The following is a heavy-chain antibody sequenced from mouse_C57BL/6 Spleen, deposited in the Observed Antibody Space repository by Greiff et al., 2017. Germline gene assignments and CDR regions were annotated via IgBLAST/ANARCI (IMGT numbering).Heavy chain of an antibody. CDR2: ISDGGSYT. CDR3: ARGGRRAMDY. Sequence: EVMLVESGGGLVKPGGSLKLSCAASGFTFSSYAMSWVRQTPEKRLEWVATISDGGSYTYYPDNVKGRFTISRDNAKNNLYLQMSHLKAEDTAMYYCARGGRRAMDYGGQGTSVTVSS. CDR1: GFTFSSYA. V-gene: IGHV5-4*03. J-gene: IGHJ4*01.